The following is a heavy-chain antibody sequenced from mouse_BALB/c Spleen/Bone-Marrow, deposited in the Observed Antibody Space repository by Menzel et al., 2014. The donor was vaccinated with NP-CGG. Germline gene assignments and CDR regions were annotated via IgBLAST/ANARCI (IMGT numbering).Heavy chain of an antibody. V-gene: IGHV1-80*01. J-gene: IGHJ3*01. CDR1: GYAFSSYW. CDR3: ARDDGFAY. CDR2: IYPGDGDT. D-gene: IGHD2-12*01. Sequence: QVHLQQPGAELVRPGSSVKISCKASGYAFSSYWMNWVKQRPGQGLEWIGQIYPGDGDTNYNGKFKGKATLTADKSSSTAYMQLSSLTSEDSAVYFCARDDGFAYWGQGTLVTVSA.